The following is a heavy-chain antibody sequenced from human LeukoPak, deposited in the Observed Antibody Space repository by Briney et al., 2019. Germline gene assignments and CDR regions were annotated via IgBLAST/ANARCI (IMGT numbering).Heavy chain of an antibody. D-gene: IGHD3-10*01. J-gene: IGHJ4*02. V-gene: IGHV7-4-1*02. CDR3: ARGGDRHGGDY. CDR1: GYTFTSYD. CDR2: MNTNTGNP. Sequence: ASVKVSCKASGYTFTSYDINWVRQATGQGLEWMGWMNTNTGNPTYAQGFTGRFVFSLDTSVSTAYLQISSLKAEDTAVYYCARGGDRHGGDYWGQGTLVTVSS.